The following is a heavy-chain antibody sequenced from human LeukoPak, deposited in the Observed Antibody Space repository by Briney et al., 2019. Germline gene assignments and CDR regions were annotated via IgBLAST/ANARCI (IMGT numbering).Heavy chain of an antibody. J-gene: IGHJ4*02. D-gene: IGHD2-2*01. Sequence: SETLSLTCAVYGGSFSGYYWNWIRQPPGKGLEWIGEINHSGSTHYNPSLKSRVTISVDTSNNQFSLKVTSVTVADTAVYYCARGRRAIDNWAQGTLVTVSS. CDR2: INHSGST. CDR3: ARGRRAIDN. CDR1: GGSFSGYY. V-gene: IGHV4-34*01.